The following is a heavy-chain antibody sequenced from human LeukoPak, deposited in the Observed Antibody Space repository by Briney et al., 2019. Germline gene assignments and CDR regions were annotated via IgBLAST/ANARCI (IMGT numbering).Heavy chain of an antibody. CDR1: GFIFSSDW. V-gene: IGHV3-74*01. D-gene: IGHD4-23*01. Sequence: GGSLRLSCAASGFIFSSDWMHWVRQGPAKGLVWVSRINPDGSTTSYADSVKGRFTISRDNAKNTLYLQMNSLGAEDTAVYYCARHTTTVGPGGAFDIWGQGTMVTVSS. CDR2: INPDGSTT. J-gene: IGHJ3*02. CDR3: ARHTTTVGPGGAFDI.